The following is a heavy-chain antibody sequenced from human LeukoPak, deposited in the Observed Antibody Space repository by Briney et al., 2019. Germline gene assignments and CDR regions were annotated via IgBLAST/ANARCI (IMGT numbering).Heavy chain of an antibody. Sequence: GGSLRLSCVASGFRFSDAWMTWVRQAPGKGLEWVSAISGSGGSAYYADSVKGRFTISRDNSKNTLYLQMSSLRAEDTAVYYCAKALRGSNYLGGEFDYWGQGTLVTVSS. D-gene: IGHD4-11*01. J-gene: IGHJ4*02. V-gene: IGHV3-23*01. CDR3: AKALRGSNYLGGEFDY. CDR2: ISGSGGSA. CDR1: GFRFSDAW.